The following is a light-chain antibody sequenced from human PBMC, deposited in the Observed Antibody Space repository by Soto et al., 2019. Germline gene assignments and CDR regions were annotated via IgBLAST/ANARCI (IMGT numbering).Light chain of an antibody. CDR1: QTVNKN. CDR3: QQYNNWPRT. J-gene: IGKJ1*01. Sequence: ERELTQYPATLSVSPGERATVSCRASQTVNKNLAWYQQRPGQAPRLLIYGASTRATGIPARFSGSGSGTAFTLTISSLQSEDFGTYYCQQYNNWPRTFGPGTKVEIK. V-gene: IGKV3-15*01. CDR2: GAS.